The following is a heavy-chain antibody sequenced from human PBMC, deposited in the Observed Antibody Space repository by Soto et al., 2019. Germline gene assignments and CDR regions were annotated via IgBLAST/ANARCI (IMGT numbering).Heavy chain of an antibody. CDR2: IIPILGIA. V-gene: IGHV1-69*04. J-gene: IGHJ2*01. CDR3: ARDSPSGVATYNWYFDL. D-gene: IGHD5-12*01. Sequence: ASVKVSCKASGGTFSSYTISWVRQAPGQGLEWMGRIIPILGIANYAQKFQGRVTITADKSTSTAYMELSSLRSEDTAVYYCARDSPSGVATYNWYFDLWGRGTLVTVSS. CDR1: GGTFSSYT.